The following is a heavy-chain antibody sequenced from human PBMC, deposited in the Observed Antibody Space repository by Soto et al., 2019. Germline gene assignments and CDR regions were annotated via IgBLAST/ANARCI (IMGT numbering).Heavy chain of an antibody. D-gene: IGHD4-17*01. CDR3: ASGATVTTGVDY. J-gene: IGHJ4*02. V-gene: IGHV4-59*01. Sequence: SETLSRTCTVSGGSISSYNWSWIRQPPGKGLEWIGYIYYSGSTNYNPSLKSRVTISVDTSKNQFSLKLSSVTAADTAVYYCASGATVTTGVDYWGQGTLVTV. CDR1: GGSISSYN. CDR2: IYYSGST.